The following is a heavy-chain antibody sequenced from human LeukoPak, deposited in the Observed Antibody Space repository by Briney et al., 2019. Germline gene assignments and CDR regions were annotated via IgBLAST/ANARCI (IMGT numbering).Heavy chain of an antibody. V-gene: IGHV4-4*09. CDR3: ARHSYGGNSVNYYYYYYKDV. CDR1: GVSISPYY. D-gene: IGHD4-23*01. J-gene: IGHJ6*03. CDR2: IHTSGST. Sequence: SETLSLTCAVSGVSISPYYWAWIRQPPGKGLEWIGYIHTSGSTNYNPSLKSRVTISVDTYKNQFSLKLSSVTAADTAVYYCARHSYGGNSVNYYYYYYKDVWGKGTTVTVSS.